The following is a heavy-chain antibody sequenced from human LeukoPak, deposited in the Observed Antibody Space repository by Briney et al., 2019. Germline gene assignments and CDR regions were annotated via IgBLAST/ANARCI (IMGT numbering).Heavy chain of an antibody. V-gene: IGHV4-59*01. CDR1: GGSISSYY. Sequence: SETLSLTCTVSGGSISSYYWSWIRQPPGKGLEWIGYIYYSGSTNYNPSLKSRVTISVDTSKNQFSLTLSSVTAADTAVYYCARVRAYSSSWYSRDYGMDVWGQGTTVTVSS. CDR2: IYYSGST. CDR3: ARVRAYSSSWYSRDYGMDV. D-gene: IGHD6-13*01. J-gene: IGHJ6*02.